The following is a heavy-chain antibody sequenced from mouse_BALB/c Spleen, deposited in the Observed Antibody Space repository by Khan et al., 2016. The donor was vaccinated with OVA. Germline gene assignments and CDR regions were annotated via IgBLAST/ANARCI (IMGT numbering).Heavy chain of an antibody. D-gene: IGHD2-10*01. CDR3: ARQPYYHYYVMDY. J-gene: IGHJ4*01. CDR2: IWSDGST. CDR1: GFSLTNYG. Sequence: QVQLRQSGPGLVAPSQSLSITCTISGFSLTNYGVHWVRQPPGKGLEWLVVIWSDGSTTYNSTLKSRLSISKDNSKSQVFLKMNSLQTDDTAMYYCARQPYYHYYVMDYWGQGNSVTVYS. V-gene: IGHV2-6-1*01.